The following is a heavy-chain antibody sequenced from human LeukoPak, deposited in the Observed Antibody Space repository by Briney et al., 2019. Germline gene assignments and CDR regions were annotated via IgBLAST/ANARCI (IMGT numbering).Heavy chain of an antibody. J-gene: IGHJ4*02. Sequence: PSETLSLTCAVYGGSFSGYYWSWIRQPPGKGLEWIGEINHSGSTNYNPSLKSRVTISVDTSKNQFSLKLSSVTAADTAVYYCARDPAPQRNYYDSSGPFDYWGQGTLVTVSS. CDR3: ARDPAPQRNYYDSSGPFDY. D-gene: IGHD3-22*01. CDR1: GGSFSGYY. CDR2: INHSGST. V-gene: IGHV4-34*01.